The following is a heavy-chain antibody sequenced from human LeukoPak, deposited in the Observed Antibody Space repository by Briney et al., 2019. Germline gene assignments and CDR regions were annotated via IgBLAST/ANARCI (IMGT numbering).Heavy chain of an antibody. CDR1: GFTFSSYA. V-gene: IGHV3-23*01. Sequence: AGGSLRLSCAASGFTFSSYAMSWVRQAPGKGLEWVSAISGSGGSTYYADSVKGRFTISGDNSKNTLYLQMNSLRAEDTAVYYCAKDNSGFLEWLLLGYWGQGTLVTVSS. CDR3: AKDNSGFLEWLLLGY. CDR2: ISGSGGST. D-gene: IGHD3-3*01. J-gene: IGHJ4*02.